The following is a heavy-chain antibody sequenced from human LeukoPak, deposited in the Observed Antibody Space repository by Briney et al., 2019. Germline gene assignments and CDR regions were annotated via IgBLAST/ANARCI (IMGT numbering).Heavy chain of an antibody. CDR2: LNPNNGGT. CDR3: ARARPYYYGSGTYYFDY. Sequence: GASVKVSCKTSGYTFTDYYMHWVRQAPGQGLEYMGWLNPNNGGTDYAQKFQGRVTMTRDSSISTAYMELSRLRSDDTAVYYCARARPYYYGSGTYYFDYWGQGTLVTVSS. D-gene: IGHD3-10*01. V-gene: IGHV1-2*02. CDR1: GYTFTDYY. J-gene: IGHJ4*02.